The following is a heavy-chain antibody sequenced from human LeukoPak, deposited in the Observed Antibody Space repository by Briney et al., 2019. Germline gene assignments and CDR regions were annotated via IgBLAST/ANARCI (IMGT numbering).Heavy chain of an antibody. Sequence: KPGGSLRLSCAASGFTFSDYYMSWIRQAPGKGLEWVSYISSSSSYTNYADSVKGRFTISRDNAKNSLYLQMNSLRAEGTAVYYCARDLYCSSTSCYGPMGYYFDYWGQGTLVTVSS. V-gene: IGHV3-11*05. J-gene: IGHJ4*02. CDR1: GFTFSDYY. D-gene: IGHD2-2*01. CDR3: ARDLYCSSTSCYGPMGYYFDY. CDR2: ISSSSSYT.